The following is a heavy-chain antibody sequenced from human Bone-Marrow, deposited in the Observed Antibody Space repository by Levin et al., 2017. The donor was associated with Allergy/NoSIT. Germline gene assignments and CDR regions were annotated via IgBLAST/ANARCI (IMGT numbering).Heavy chain of an antibody. Sequence: SETLSLTCTVSGGSISSGDYYWSWIRQPPGKGLEWIGYIYNSGTTYYSASLRSRIIISGDTSKNQFSLRLSSLTAADTAMYFCARGSLATYGFDFWGQGNLVTVFS. CDR3: ARGSLATYGFDF. V-gene: IGHV4-30-4*01. D-gene: IGHD3-10*01. J-gene: IGHJ4*02. CDR1: GGSISSGDYY. CDR2: IYNSGTT.